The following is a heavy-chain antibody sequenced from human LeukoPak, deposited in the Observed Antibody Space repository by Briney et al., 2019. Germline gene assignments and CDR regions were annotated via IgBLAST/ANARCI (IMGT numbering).Heavy chain of an antibody. CDR3: AGQCTGTNCYHY. CDR2: ISSSGSTI. Sequence: PGGSPRLSCAASGFTFSSYEMNWVRQAPGKGLEWVSYISSSGSTIYYADSVKGRFTISRDNAKKSLYLQMNSLRAEDTAVYYCAGQCTGTNCYHYWGQGTLVTVSS. D-gene: IGHD2-2*01. V-gene: IGHV3-48*03. J-gene: IGHJ4*02. CDR1: GFTFSSYE.